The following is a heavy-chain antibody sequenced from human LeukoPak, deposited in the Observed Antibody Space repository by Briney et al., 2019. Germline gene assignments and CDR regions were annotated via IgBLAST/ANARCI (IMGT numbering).Heavy chain of an antibody. CDR3: AKEFLEWSSFDY. CDR1: GFTFSDYY. V-gene: IGHV3-11*01. J-gene: IGHJ4*02. D-gene: IGHD3-3*01. CDR2: ISSSGSTI. Sequence: GGSLRLSCAASGFTFSDYYMSWIRQAPGKGLEWVSYISSSGSTIYYADSVKGRFTISRDNSKNTLYLQMNSLRAEDTAVYYCAKEFLEWSSFDYWGQGTLVTVSS.